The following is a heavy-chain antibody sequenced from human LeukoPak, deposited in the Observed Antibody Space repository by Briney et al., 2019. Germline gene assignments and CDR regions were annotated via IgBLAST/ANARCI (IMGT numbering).Heavy chain of an antibody. CDR2: IHYSENT. J-gene: IGHJ4*02. D-gene: IGHD6-25*01. V-gene: IGHV4-39*01. CDR3: VRTAGYFDY. Sequence: SETLSLTCTVSGGSISSSSHYWGWIRQPPGKGLKWIGSIHYSENTYYNPSLKSRVTISVDTSKNQFSLKLSSLTAADTAVYYCVRTAGYFDYWGQGTLATVSS. CDR1: GGSISSSSHY.